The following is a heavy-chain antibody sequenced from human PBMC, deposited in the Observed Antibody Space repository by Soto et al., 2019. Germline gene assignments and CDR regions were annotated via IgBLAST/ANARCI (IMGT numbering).Heavy chain of an antibody. CDR3: ARDEAGIPVVAAYFDY. Sequence: PGGSLRLSCAASGFTFSSYEMNWVRQAPGKGLEWVSYISSSGSTIYYADSVKGRFTISRDNAKNSLYLQMNSLRAEDTAVYYCARDEAGIPVVAAYFDYWGQGTLVTVSS. J-gene: IGHJ4*02. D-gene: IGHD2-15*01. V-gene: IGHV3-48*03. CDR2: ISSSGSTI. CDR1: GFTFSSYE.